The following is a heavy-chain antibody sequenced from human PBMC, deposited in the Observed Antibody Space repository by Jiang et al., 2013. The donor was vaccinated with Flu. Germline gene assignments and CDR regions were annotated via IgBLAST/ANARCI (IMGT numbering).Heavy chain of an antibody. Sequence: TLSLTCAVSGDSMSRYYWSWIRQSPGKGLEWIGYIYHTGLSYYNPSLKTRVAISMDMSKKQFSLNLNSVTAADTAVYFCAGESQEGAPPGRWFFDLWGRGTLVKVS. CDR1: GDSMSRYY. V-gene: IGHV4-59*01. D-gene: IGHD1-26*01. CDR2: IYHTGLS. CDR3: AGESQEGAPPGRWFFDL. J-gene: IGHJ2*01.